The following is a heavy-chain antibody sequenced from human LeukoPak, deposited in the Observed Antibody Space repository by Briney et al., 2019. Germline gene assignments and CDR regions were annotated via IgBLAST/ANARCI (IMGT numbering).Heavy chain of an antibody. D-gene: IGHD1-26*01. Sequence: SEALSLTRAVSGGSLSSYYWSCIRQPPGKGRECGGYIYYSGHTNYNPSLKTRITISVDTSKSQISLKPSSVNSADSRVIYCARSFIGRCYVYFFDDGGQGTLVTVSS. CDR3: ARSFIGRCYVYFFDD. J-gene: IGHJ4*01. CDR2: IYYSGHT. V-gene: IGHV4-59*01. CDR1: GGSLSSYY.